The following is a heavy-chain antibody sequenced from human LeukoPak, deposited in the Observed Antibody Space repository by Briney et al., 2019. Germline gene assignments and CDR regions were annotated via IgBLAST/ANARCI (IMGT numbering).Heavy chain of an antibody. CDR1: GGSISSGGYY. D-gene: IGHD2-2*01. Sequence: PSQTLSLTCTVSGGSISSGGYYWSWIRQHPGKGLEWIGYIYYSGSTYYNPSLKSRVTISVDTSKNQFSLKLSSVTAADTAVYYCARRDIVVGQDAFDIWGQGTMVTVSS. J-gene: IGHJ3*02. CDR2: IYYSGST. CDR3: ARRDIVVGQDAFDI. V-gene: IGHV4-31*03.